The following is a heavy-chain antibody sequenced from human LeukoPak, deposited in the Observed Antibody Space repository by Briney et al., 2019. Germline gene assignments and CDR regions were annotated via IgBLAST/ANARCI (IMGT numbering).Heavy chain of an antibody. CDR3: AKREGFTIFGVVIKGRDYFDY. Sequence: PGGSLRLSCAASGFTFSSYWMSWVRQAPGKGLEWVSAISGSGGSTYYADSVKGRFTISRDNSKNTLYLQMNSLRAEDTAVYYCAKREGFTIFGVVIKGRDYFDYWGQGTLVTVSS. CDR2: ISGSGGST. CDR1: GFTFSSYW. J-gene: IGHJ4*02. V-gene: IGHV3-23*01. D-gene: IGHD3-3*01.